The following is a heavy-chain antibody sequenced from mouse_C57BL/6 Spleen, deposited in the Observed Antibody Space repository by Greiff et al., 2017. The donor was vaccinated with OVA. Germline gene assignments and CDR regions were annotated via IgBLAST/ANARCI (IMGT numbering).Heavy chain of an antibody. Sequence: VQLQQPGAELVRPGSSVKLSCKASGYTFTSYWMHWVKQRPIQGLEWIGNIDPSDSETHYNQKFKDKATLTVDKSSSTAYMQLSSLTSEDSAVYYCARSDGNYGFAFWGQGTLVTVSA. CDR1: GYTFTSYW. D-gene: IGHD2-1*01. CDR3: ARSDGNYGFAF. J-gene: IGHJ3*01. CDR2: IDPSDSET. V-gene: IGHV1-52*01.